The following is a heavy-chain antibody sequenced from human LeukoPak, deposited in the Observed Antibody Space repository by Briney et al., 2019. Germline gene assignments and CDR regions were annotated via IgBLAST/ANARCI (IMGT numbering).Heavy chain of an antibody. V-gene: IGHV3-21*01. Sequence: GGSLRLSCAASGFTFSSYSMNWVRQAPGKGLEWLSSISSSSSYIYYADSVKGRFTISRDNAKNSLYLQMNSLRAEDTAVYYCAREQVVRGVIITSLFDYWGQGTLVTVSS. CDR2: ISSSSSYI. D-gene: IGHD3-10*01. CDR1: GFTFSSYS. J-gene: IGHJ4*02. CDR3: AREQVVRGVIITSLFDY.